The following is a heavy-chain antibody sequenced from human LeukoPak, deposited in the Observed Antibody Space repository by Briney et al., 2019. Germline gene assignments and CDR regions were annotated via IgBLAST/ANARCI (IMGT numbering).Heavy chain of an antibody. CDR1: GFTFSSYW. D-gene: IGHD3-9*01. J-gene: IGHJ6*02. V-gene: IGHV3-7*01. CDR2: IKQDGSEK. Sequence: PGGSLRLSCAASGFTFSSYWMSWVRQAPGKGLEWVANIKQDGSEKYYVDSVKGRFTISRDNAKNSLYLQMNSLRAEDTAVYYCARDWSGDILTGYSYYYYGMDVWGQGTTVTVSS. CDR3: ARDWSGDILTGYSYYYYGMDV.